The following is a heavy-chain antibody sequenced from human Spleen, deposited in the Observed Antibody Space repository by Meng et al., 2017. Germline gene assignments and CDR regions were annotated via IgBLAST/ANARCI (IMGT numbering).Heavy chain of an antibody. Sequence: GESLKISCAASGFTFSSYEMNWVRQAPGKGLEWVSYISSSGSTIYYADSVKGRFTISRDNAKNSLYLQMNSPRAEDTAVYYCAREFGDYVLDYWGQGTLVTVSS. V-gene: IGHV3-48*03. CDR2: ISSSGSTI. CDR1: GFTFSSYE. CDR3: AREFGDYVLDY. D-gene: IGHD4-17*01. J-gene: IGHJ4*02.